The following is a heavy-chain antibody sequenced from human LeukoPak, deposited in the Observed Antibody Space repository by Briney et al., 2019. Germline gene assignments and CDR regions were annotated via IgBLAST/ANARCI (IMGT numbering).Heavy chain of an antibody. CDR1: GDSVSSNSAA. D-gene: IGHD5-24*01. Sequence: SQTLSLTCAISGDSVSSNSAAWNWIRQSPSTGLEWLGRTYYRSKWYNDYAGSVKSRITINPDTSKNQFSLQVNSVTPEDTAVYYCARGGQGDGYSADEAFDIWGQGTMVTVSS. CDR3: ARGGQGDGYSADEAFDI. J-gene: IGHJ3*02. CDR2: TYYRSKWYN. V-gene: IGHV6-1*01.